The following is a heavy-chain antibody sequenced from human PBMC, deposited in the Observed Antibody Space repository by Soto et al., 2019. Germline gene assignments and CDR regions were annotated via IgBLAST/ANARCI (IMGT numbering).Heavy chain of an antibody. CDR1: GFTFSSYG. Sequence: GGSLRLSCAASGFTFSSYGMHWVRQAPGKGLEWVAVIWYDGSNKYYADSVKGRFTISRDNSKNTLYLQMNSLRAEDTAVYYCARSFYNYYDILTGYLRPVDYWGQGTLVTVSS. CDR2: IWYDGSNK. V-gene: IGHV3-33*01. D-gene: IGHD3-9*01. CDR3: ARSFYNYYDILTGYLRPVDY. J-gene: IGHJ4*02.